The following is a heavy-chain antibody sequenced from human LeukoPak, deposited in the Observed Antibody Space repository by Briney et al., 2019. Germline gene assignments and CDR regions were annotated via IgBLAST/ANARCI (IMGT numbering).Heavy chain of an antibody. V-gene: IGHV1-18*01. D-gene: IGHD3-16*01. J-gene: IGHJ4*02. CDR1: GYTFITYG. Sequence: ASVKVSCKASGYTFITYGISWVRQAPGQGLEWMGWISAYNGNTNYARKFQGRVTMTTDTSTSTAYMELRSLRSDDTAVYYCARESRARGREFDYWGQGTLVTASS. CDR2: ISAYNGNT. CDR3: ARESRARGREFDY.